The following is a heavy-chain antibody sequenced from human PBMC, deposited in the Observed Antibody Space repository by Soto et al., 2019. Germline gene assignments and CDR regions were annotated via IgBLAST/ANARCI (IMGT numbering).Heavy chain of an antibody. CDR2: IKSKTDGGTT. J-gene: IGHJ4*02. D-gene: IGHD3-3*01. CDR1: GFTFSNAW. V-gene: IGHV3-15*01. Sequence: GGSLRLSCAASGFTFSNAWMSWVRQAPGKGLECVGRIKSKTDGGTTDYAAPVKGRFTISRDDSKNTLYLQMNSLKTEDTAVYYCTTVAIFGVAPSDYWGQGTLVTVSS. CDR3: TTVAIFGVAPSDY.